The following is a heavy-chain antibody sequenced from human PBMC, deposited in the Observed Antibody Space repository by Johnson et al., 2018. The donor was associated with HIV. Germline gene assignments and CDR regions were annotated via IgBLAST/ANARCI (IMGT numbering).Heavy chain of an antibody. CDR1: GFSFDDYG. Sequence: VQLVESGGGFVQPGRSLRLSCAPSGFSFDDYGMSWVRQAPGKGLEWVSGINWNGGSKGYADSVKGRFIISRDNAKNSLNLQMNSLRTEDTALYYCATGWGNWNDEGPDAFDIWGQGTMVTVSS. J-gene: IGHJ3*02. CDR2: INWNGGSK. CDR3: ATGWGNWNDEGPDAFDI. V-gene: IGHV3-20*04. D-gene: IGHD1-20*01.